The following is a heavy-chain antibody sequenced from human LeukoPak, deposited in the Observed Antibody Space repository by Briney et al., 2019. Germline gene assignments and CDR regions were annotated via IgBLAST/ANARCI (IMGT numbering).Heavy chain of an antibody. D-gene: IGHD6-19*01. V-gene: IGHV3-48*03. CDR3: ARDKSSGWSWEGYHDAFDI. Sequence: PGGSLRLSCAASGFTFSSYEMNWVRQAPGKGLEWVSYISSSGSTIYYADSVKGRFTISRDNAKNSLYLQMNSLRAEDTAVYYCARDKSSGWSWEGYHDAFDIWGQGTMVTVSS. J-gene: IGHJ3*02. CDR1: GFTFSSYE. CDR2: ISSSGSTI.